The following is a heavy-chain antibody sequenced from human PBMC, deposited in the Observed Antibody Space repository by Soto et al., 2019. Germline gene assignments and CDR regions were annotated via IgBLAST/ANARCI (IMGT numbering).Heavy chain of an antibody. CDR1: GFTFESYG. CDR2: ISHEGVMK. V-gene: IGHV3-30*18. J-gene: IGHJ6*02. D-gene: IGHD5-12*01. CDR3: AKREGQAWSRDHFYDYAMEV. Sequence: QVQLVESGGGVVQPGRSLRLSCTASGFTFESYGMHWVRQAPGKGLEWLAYISHEGVMKFYADSVKGRLTISRDNSKNTLYLQLSSLRPDDTGVYYDAKREGQAWSRDHFYDYAMEVWGRGTTVTVSS.